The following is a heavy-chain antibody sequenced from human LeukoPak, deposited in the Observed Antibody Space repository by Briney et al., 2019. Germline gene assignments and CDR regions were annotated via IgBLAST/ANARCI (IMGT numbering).Heavy chain of an antibody. CDR1: GGSISSGDYY. CDR2: IYYSGST. D-gene: IGHD1-26*01. Sequence: KTSQTLSLTCTVSGGSISSGDYYWSWIRQPPGKGLEWIGYIYYSGSTYYNPSLKSRVTISVDTSKNQFSLKLSSVTAADTAVYYCARCDRSDYGMDVWGQGTTVTVSS. CDR3: ARCDRSDYGMDV. V-gene: IGHV4-30-4*08. J-gene: IGHJ6*02.